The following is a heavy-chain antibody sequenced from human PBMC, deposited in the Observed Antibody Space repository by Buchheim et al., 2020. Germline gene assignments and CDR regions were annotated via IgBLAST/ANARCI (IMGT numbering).Heavy chain of an antibody. D-gene: IGHD1-1*01. CDR3: AKPVRSTPVDY. J-gene: IGHJ4*02. CDR1: RFTFSTYS. Sequence: EVQLLESGGGLVQPGGSLRLSCAASRFTFSTYSMSWVRQAPGKGLEWVSAISESSGSTYYADSVKGRFTISRDNSTNTVYLQMNSLRAEDTAVYYCAKPVRSTPVDYWGQGTL. V-gene: IGHV3-23*01. CDR2: ISESSGST.